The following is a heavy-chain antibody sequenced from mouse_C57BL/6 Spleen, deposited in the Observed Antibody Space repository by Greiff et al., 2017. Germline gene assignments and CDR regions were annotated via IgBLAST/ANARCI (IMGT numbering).Heavy chain of an antibody. J-gene: IGHJ2*01. CDR3: ARSTRVLYYFDY. V-gene: IGHV1-4*01. CDR1: GYTFTSYT. CDR2: INPSSGYT. D-gene: IGHD3-3*01. Sequence: QVQLQQSGAELARPGASVKMSCKASGYTFTSYTMHWVKQRPGQGLEWIGYINPSSGYTKYNQKFKDKATLTADKSSSTAYMQLSILTSEDSAVYYCARSTRVLYYFDYWGQGTTLTVSS.